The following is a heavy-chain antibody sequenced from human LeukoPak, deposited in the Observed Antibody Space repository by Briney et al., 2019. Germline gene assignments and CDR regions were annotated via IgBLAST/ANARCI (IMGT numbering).Heavy chain of an antibody. J-gene: IGHJ4*02. CDR2: ITTSSTYI. V-gene: IGHV3-21*01. Sequence: GGSLRLSCAASGFTFVSYSMNWVRQAPGKGLEWLSSITTSSTYIYYADSVKGRFTISRDNAKNSLYLQMNSLRAEDTAVYYCATEDRDAYNYAFDYWGQGTLVTVSS. D-gene: IGHD5-24*01. CDR1: GFTFVSYS. CDR3: ATEDRDAYNYAFDY.